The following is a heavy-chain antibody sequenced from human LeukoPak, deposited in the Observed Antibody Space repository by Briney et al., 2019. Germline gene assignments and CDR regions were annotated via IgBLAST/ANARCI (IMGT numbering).Heavy chain of an antibody. CDR1: GYTFSSYG. Sequence: ASVKVSCKASGYTFSSYGFSWVRQAPGQGLEWMGWINAYNGNTNYAQNLQGRDTMTTDTSTSTAYMELRSLRSDDTAVYYCARRQGTTLNFDYWGQGTLVTVSS. J-gene: IGHJ4*02. D-gene: IGHD1-1*01. V-gene: IGHV1-18*01. CDR2: INAYNGNT. CDR3: ARRQGTTLNFDY.